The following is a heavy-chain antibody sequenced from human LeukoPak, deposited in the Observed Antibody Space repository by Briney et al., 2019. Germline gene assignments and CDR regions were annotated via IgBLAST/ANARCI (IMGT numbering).Heavy chain of an antibody. D-gene: IGHD5-24*01. CDR2: IIPIFGTA. CDR3: ARAGLRDGYNTFDY. CDR1: GGTFSSYA. J-gene: IGHJ4*02. Sequence: ASVTVSCKASGGTFSSYAICWVRQAPGQGLEWMGVIIPIFGTANYAQKFQGRVTITTDESTSTAYMELSSLRSEDTAVYYCARAGLRDGYNTFDYWGQGTLVTVSS. V-gene: IGHV1-69*05.